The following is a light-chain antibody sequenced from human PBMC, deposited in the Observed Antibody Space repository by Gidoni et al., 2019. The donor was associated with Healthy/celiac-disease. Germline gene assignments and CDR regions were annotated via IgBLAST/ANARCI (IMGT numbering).Light chain of an antibody. CDR3: QQRSNWPRLT. J-gene: IGKJ4*01. V-gene: IGKV3-11*01. CDR1: QSVRSY. CDR2: DAS. Sequence: EIVLTQSPATLSLSPGERATLSCRASQSVRSYLAWYQQKPGQAPRLLIYDASNRATGIPARFSGSGSGTDFTLTISSLEPEDFAVYYCQQRSNWPRLTFGRGTKVEIK.